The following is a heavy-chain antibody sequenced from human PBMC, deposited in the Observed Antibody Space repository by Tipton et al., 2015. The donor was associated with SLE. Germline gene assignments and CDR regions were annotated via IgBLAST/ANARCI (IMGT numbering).Heavy chain of an antibody. J-gene: IGHJ4*02. V-gene: IGHV1-18*01. CDR1: GYIFSSYG. Sequence: QLVQSGAEVKKPGASVKVSCKASGYIFSSYGLSWVRQAPGQGLEWMGWISAYTGHTGYAQKFQGRVTMTTDTSTSTAYMELRSWISDDTAVYSCASHFFGSSFGYYYFDYWGQGTLVTVSS. D-gene: IGHD6-6*01. CDR3: ASHFFGSSFGYYYFDY. CDR2: ISAYTGHT.